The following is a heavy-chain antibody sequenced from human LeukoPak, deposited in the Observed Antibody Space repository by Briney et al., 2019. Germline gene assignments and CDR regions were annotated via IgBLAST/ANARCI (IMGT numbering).Heavy chain of an antibody. D-gene: IGHD4-23*01. Sequence: GGSLRLSCEASGFTFSSYSMNWVRQAPGKGLEWVSSISSSSSYIYYADSVKGRFTISRDNAKNSLYLQMNSLRAEDTAVYYCARVSRDYGGNFDYWGQGTLVTVSS. J-gene: IGHJ4*02. CDR2: ISSSSSYI. CDR3: ARVSRDYGGNFDY. CDR1: GFTFSSYS. V-gene: IGHV3-21*01.